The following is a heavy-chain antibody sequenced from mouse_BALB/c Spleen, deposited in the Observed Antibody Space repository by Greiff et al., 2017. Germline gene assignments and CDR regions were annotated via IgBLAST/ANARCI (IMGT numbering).Heavy chain of an antibody. CDR2: IDPYYGGT. D-gene: IGHD1-1*01. CDR1: GYSFTGYN. Sequence: VQLQQSGPELEKPGASVKISCKASGYSFTGYNMNWVKQSNGKSLEWIGNIDPYYGGTSYNQKFKGKATLTVDKSSSTAYMQLKSLTSEDSAVYYCARGGLYYGSSPPYYYAMDYWGQGTSVTVSS. CDR3: ARGGLYYGSSPPYYYAMDY. V-gene: IGHV1-39*01. J-gene: IGHJ4*01.